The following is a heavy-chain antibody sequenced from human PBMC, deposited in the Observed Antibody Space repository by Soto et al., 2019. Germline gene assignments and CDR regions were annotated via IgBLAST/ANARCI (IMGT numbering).Heavy chain of an antibody. D-gene: IGHD2-8*01. Sequence: QVRLVQSEAEVRKPGASVKVSCTASGYIFATYGFTWVRQAPGQGLEWMGWISGYNDNIKYAEKFQGRVTLTTDASTSSAYMELRSLRSDDTAVYYCARDWATSNGLNFDYWGQGTLVTVSS. V-gene: IGHV1-18*01. CDR2: ISGYNDNI. CDR1: GYIFATYG. CDR3: ARDWATSNGLNFDY. J-gene: IGHJ4*02.